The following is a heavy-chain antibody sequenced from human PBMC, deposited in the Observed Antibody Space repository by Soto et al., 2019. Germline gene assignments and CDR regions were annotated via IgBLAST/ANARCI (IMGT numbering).Heavy chain of an antibody. D-gene: IGHD4-17*01. CDR1: GFSLSTSGMC. Sequence: GSGPTLVNPTQTLTLTCTFSGFSLSTSGMCVSWIRQPPGKALEWLARIDWDDDKYYSTSLKTRLTISKDTSKNQVVLTMTNMDPVDTATYYCARTSIGPTTVTTGGSGMRAFDIWGQGTMVTVSS. J-gene: IGHJ3*02. V-gene: IGHV2-70*11. CDR3: ARTSIGPTTVTTGGSGMRAFDI. CDR2: IDWDDDK.